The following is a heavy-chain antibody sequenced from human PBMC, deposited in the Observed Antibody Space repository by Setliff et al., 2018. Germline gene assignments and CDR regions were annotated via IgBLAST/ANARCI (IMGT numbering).Heavy chain of an antibody. CDR1: GGSFSGYY. D-gene: IGHD3-22*01. CDR2: INHSGST. V-gene: IGHV4-34*01. Sequence: SETLSLTCAVYGGSFSGYYWSWIRQPPGKGLEWIGEINHSGSTNYNPSLKSRVTISVDTSKNQFSLKLSSVTAADTAVYYCARGPPEYYYDSSGYTTLDYWGQGTLVTVSS. CDR3: ARGPPEYYYDSSGYTTLDY. J-gene: IGHJ4*02.